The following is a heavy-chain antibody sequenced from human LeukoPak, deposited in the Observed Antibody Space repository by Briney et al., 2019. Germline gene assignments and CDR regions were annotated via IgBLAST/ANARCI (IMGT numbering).Heavy chain of an antibody. CDR3: AKDGRVPTSTYM. CDR1: GFTFSSYG. Sequence: GRSLRLSCAASGFTFSSYGMHSVRQAPGQGLEWVAFIRYDGSNKYYADSVKGRFTIPRDNSKNTLYLQMNSLRAEDTAVYYCAKDGRVPTSTYMWGQGTLVTVSS. CDR2: IRYDGSNK. J-gene: IGHJ4*02. V-gene: IGHV3-30*02. D-gene: IGHD3/OR15-3a*01.